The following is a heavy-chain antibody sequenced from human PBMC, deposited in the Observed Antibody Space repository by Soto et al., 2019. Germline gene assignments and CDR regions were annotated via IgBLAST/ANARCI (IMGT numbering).Heavy chain of an antibody. D-gene: IGHD3-22*01. CDR1: GFTVSINY. Sequence: PGGSLRLSCAASGFTVSINYMSWVRQAPGKGLEWVSVIYSGGSTYYADSVKGRFTISRDNSKNMLYLQMNSLRAEDTAVYYCARSPYYYDSSGWSYFDYWGQGTLVTVSS. V-gene: IGHV3-53*01. CDR2: IYSGGST. CDR3: ARSPYYYDSSGWSYFDY. J-gene: IGHJ4*02.